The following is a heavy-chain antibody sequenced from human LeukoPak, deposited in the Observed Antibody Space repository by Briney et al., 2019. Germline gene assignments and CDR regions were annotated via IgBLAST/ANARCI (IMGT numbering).Heavy chain of an antibody. CDR1: AFTFSTYA. D-gene: IGHD1-1*01. V-gene: IGHV3-23*01. CDR2: IGGSDGGT. CDR3: AKGHDARTATLDY. Sequence: GGSLRLSCAASAFTFSTYAMNWVRQAPGKGLEWDSAIGGSDGGTYYVDSVKGRFTISRDNSRNTLYLQMNSLTAEDTAIYYCAKGHDARTATLDYWGQGTLVTVSS. J-gene: IGHJ4*02.